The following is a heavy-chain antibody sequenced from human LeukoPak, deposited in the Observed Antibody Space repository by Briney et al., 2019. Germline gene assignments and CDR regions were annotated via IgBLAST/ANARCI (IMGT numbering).Heavy chain of an antibody. V-gene: IGHV4-34*01. CDR2: VTHRGYI. Sequence: SETMSLTCAVKGESLSLHDWTWIRQPPGKGLERIGEVTHRGYINYKPSLKSRVAISRDTSNDQFSLKLDSVTAADTAVYYCARVRRTVPEVMGLYYYMDVWGSGTPVTVS. CDR1: GESLSLHD. J-gene: IGHJ6*03. D-gene: IGHD2-2*01. CDR3: ARVRRTVPEVMGLYYYMDV.